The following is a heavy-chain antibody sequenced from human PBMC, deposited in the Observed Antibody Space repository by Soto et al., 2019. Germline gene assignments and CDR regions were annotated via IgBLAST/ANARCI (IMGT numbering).Heavy chain of an antibody. Sequence: EVQLLESGGGLVQPGGSLRLSCAASGFTFSSYAMSWVRQAPGKGLEWVSAISGSGGSTYYADSVKGRFTISRDNSKNTLYLQMNSLRAEDTAVYYCAKDRGYYDSSGYYRYFDYWGQGTLVTVSS. CDR1: GFTFSSYA. CDR2: ISGSGGST. CDR3: AKDRGYYDSSGYYRYFDY. D-gene: IGHD3-22*01. V-gene: IGHV3-23*01. J-gene: IGHJ4*02.